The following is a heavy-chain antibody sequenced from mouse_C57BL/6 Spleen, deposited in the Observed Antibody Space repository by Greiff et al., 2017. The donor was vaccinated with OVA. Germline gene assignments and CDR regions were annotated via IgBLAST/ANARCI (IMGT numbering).Heavy chain of an antibody. D-gene: IGHD2-3*01. J-gene: IGHJ3*01. V-gene: IGHV1-26*01. CDR3: ARFYDGYYEWFAY. Sequence: VQLQQSGPELVKPGASVKISCKASGYTFTDYYMNWVKQSHGKSLEWIGDINPNNGGTSYNQKFKGKATLTVDKSSSTAYMELRSLTSEDSAVYYCARFYDGYYEWFAYWGQGTLVTVSA. CDR2: INPNNGGT. CDR1: GYTFTDYY.